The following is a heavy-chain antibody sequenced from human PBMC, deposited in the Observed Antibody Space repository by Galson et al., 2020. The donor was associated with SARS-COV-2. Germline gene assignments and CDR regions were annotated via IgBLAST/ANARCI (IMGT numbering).Heavy chain of an antibody. CDR2: IIPVFGTT. Sequence: SVKVSCKASGGTSSTYGINWVRQAPGQGLEWMGGIIPVFGTTNYAQKFQGRVTLTADESTSTAYMQLSRLRSEDTAVYYCARTSSYLDTSAYSSDYWGQGTLVTVSS. CDR1: GGTSSTYG. V-gene: IGHV1-69*13. D-gene: IGHD3-22*01. CDR3: ARTSSYLDTSAYSSDY. J-gene: IGHJ4*02.